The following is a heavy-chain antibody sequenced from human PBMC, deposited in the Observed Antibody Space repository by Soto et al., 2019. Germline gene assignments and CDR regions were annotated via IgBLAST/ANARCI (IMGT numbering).Heavy chain of an antibody. D-gene: IGHD2-2*01. Sequence: ASVKVSCKASGGTFSSYAISWVRQAPGQGLEWMGRIIPILGIANYAQKFQGRVTITADKSTSTAYMELSSLRSEDTAVYYCARWGYCSSTSCPLYYYYGMDVWGQGTTVTVSS. V-gene: IGHV1-69*04. CDR2: IIPILGIA. CDR3: ARWGYCSSTSCPLYYYYGMDV. J-gene: IGHJ6*02. CDR1: GGTFSSYA.